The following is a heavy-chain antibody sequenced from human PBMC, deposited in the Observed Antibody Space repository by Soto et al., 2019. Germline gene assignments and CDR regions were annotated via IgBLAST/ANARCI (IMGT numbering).Heavy chain of an antibody. CDR1: GGLFSSYP. Sequence: AASVKVSCKASGGLFSSYPISWVRQVPGQGLEWMGWIIHVFQTAYYTQRFQGRVTITADESTNTAYMELSSLRSEDTAIYYCARGGSGYTWFNELWGQGTLVTV. D-gene: IGHD3-22*01. CDR2: IIHVFQTA. J-gene: IGHJ4*02. V-gene: IGHV1-69*13. CDR3: ARGGSGYTWFNEL.